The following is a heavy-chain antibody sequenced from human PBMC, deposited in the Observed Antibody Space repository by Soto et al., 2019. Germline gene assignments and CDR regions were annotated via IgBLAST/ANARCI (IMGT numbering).Heavy chain of an antibody. J-gene: IGHJ4*02. V-gene: IGHV3-21*01. Sequence: GGSLRLSCAASGFTFSSYSMNWVRQAPGKGLEWVSSISSSSSYIYYADSVKGRFTISRDNAKNSLYLQMNSLRAEDTAVYYCARDGRVYLYDFWSGYYPSWGQGTLVTVSS. CDR1: GFTFSSYS. D-gene: IGHD3-3*01. CDR3: ARDGRVYLYDFWSGYYPS. CDR2: ISSSSSYI.